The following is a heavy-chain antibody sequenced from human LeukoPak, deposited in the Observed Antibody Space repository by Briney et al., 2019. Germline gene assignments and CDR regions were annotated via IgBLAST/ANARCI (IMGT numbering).Heavy chain of an antibody. CDR1: GFTFSSYG. CDR3: TTASSWYLYYFDY. CDR2: IKSKTDGGTT. Sequence: KPGGSLRLSCAASGFTFSSYGMHWVRQAPGKGLEWVGRIKSKTDGGTTDYAAPVKGRFTISRDDSKNTLYLQMNSLKTEDTAVYYCTTASSWYLYYFDYWGQGTLVTVSS. J-gene: IGHJ4*02. D-gene: IGHD6-13*01. V-gene: IGHV3-15*01.